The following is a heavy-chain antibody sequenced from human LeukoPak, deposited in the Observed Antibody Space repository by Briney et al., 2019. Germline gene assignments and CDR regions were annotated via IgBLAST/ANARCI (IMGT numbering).Heavy chain of an antibody. V-gene: IGHV3-7*01. J-gene: IGHJ4*02. Sequence: GGSLRLSCAASGFTFSTYGMSWVRQAPGKGLEWVANIKEDGSEKYYADSVKGRFTISRDNAKNSLYLQMNSLRAEDTAVYYCARDSSGYQWGQGTLVTVSS. CDR1: GFTFSTYG. CDR3: ARDSSGYQ. CDR2: IKEDGSEK. D-gene: IGHD3-22*01.